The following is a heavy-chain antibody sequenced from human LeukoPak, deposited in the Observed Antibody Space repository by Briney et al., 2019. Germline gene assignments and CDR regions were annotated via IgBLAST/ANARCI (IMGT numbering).Heavy chain of an antibody. J-gene: IGHJ4*02. CDR3: ARYDSGYAT. Sequence: SETLSLTCTVSGGSISSSSYYWGWIRQPPGKGLEWIGSIYYSGSTYYSPSLKSRVTISVDTSKNQFSLKLSSVTAADTAVYYCARYDSGYATWGQGTLVTVSS. D-gene: IGHD5-12*01. CDR1: GGSISSSSYY. V-gene: IGHV4-39*01. CDR2: IYYSGST.